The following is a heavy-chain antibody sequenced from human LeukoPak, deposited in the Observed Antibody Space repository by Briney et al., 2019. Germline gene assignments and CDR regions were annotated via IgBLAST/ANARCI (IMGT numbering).Heavy chain of an antibody. Sequence: PGGSLRLSCAASGFTFSSYEMNWVRQAPGKGLEWVSRINDDETSTTYAESVKGRFTISRDNAKNSLYLQMNSLRAEDTAVYYCARGTAAAKIDYWGQGTLVTVSS. V-gene: IGHV3-48*03. CDR1: GFTFSSYE. CDR3: ARGTAAAKIDY. J-gene: IGHJ4*02. D-gene: IGHD6-13*01. CDR2: INDDETST.